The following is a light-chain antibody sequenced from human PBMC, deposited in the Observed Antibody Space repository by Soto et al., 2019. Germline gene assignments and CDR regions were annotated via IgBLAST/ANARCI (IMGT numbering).Light chain of an antibody. CDR3: AAWDDSLNACV. CDR2: NNH. Sequence: QAVLTQAPSASGTTGQRVTISCSGSSSNIGSKTVNWYQQLPGMAPKLLIFNNHQRPSGVPDRFSGSKSGTSASLAISGLQSEDEADYYCAAWDDSLNACVFGTGTKLTVL. V-gene: IGLV1-44*01. CDR1: SSNIGSKT. J-gene: IGLJ1*01.